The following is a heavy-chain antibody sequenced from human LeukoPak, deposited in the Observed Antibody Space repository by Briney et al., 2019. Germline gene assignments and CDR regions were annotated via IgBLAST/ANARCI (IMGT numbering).Heavy chain of an antibody. CDR2: IGGSGQNT. J-gene: IGHJ2*01. CDR1: GFTFSIYA. CDR3: AKTVTTQAYYWYFDL. V-gene: IGHV3-23*01. Sequence: GGSLRLSCAASGFTFSIYAMSWVRQAPGKGLDWVSAIGGSGQNTNYADSVKGRFTISRDNSRNTLYLDMNILRAEDTAVYYCAKTVTTQAYYWYFDLWGRGTLVTVSS. D-gene: IGHD4-17*01.